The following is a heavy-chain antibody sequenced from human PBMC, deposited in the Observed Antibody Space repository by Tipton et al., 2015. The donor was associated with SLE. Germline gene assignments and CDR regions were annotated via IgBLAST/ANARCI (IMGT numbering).Heavy chain of an antibody. CDR1: GGSFSGYY. D-gene: IGHD2-15*01. V-gene: IGHV4-34*01. CDR3: AREGCLFDY. J-gene: IGHJ4*02. CDR2: INHSGST. Sequence: TLSLTCAVYGGSFSGYYWNWIRQPPGKGLEWIGEINHSGSTTYDPSLKSRVTMSVDTSKNQFSLKLSSVTAADTVVYYCAREGCLFDYWGQGTLVTVSS.